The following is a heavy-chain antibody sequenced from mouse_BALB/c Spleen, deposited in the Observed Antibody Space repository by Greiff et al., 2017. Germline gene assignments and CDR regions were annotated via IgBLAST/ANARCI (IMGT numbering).Heavy chain of an antibody. V-gene: IGHV5-9-4*01. CDR1: GFTFSSYA. J-gene: IGHJ4*01. Sequence: EVMLVESGGGLVKPGGSLKLSCAASGFTFSSYAMSWVRQSPEKRLEWVAEISSGGSYTYYPDTVTGRFTISRDNAKNTLYLEMSSLRSEDTAMYYCARYGRDYYAMDYWGQGTAVTVSS. CDR2: ISSGGSYT. D-gene: IGHD1-1*01. CDR3: ARYGRDYYAMDY.